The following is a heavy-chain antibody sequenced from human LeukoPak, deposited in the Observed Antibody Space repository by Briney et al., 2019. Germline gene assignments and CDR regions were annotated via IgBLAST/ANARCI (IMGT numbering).Heavy chain of an antibody. J-gene: IGHJ4*02. CDR1: GGSFSGYY. D-gene: IGHD6-19*01. CDR3: ARGRVAVAGTLFGY. CDR2: INHSGST. V-gene: IGHV4-34*01. Sequence: SETLSLTCAVYGGSFSGYYWSWIRQPPGKGLEWIGEINHSGSTNYNPSLKSRVTISVDTSKNQFSLKLSSVTAADTAVYYCARGRVAVAGTLFGYWGQGTLVTVSS.